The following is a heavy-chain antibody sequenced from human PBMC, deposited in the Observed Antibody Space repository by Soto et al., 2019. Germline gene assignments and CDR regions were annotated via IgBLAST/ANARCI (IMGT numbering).Heavy chain of an antibody. D-gene: IGHD6-19*01. V-gene: IGHV3-48*03. Sequence: EVQLVESGGGLVQPGGSLRLSCAASGFTFSSYEMKWVRQAPGKGLEWVSYISSSGSIIYYADSVKGRFTISRDNAKNSLYVQMNSPRAEDTAVYYCAMDSSGWHDSPAFDIWGQGTMVTVSS. CDR1: GFTFSSYE. CDR3: AMDSSGWHDSPAFDI. CDR2: ISSSGSII. J-gene: IGHJ3*02.